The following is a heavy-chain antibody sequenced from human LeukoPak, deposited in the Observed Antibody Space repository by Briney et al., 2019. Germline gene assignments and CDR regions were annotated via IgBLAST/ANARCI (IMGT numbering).Heavy chain of an antibody. CDR2: INPNSGGT. Sequence: GAPVKASGTASGYTFTAYYIHWVRQAPGQGLEWMGWINPNSGGTNYAQKFQGRVTMTRDTSISTAYMELSRLRSDATAVYYCARGRGYSGYETKLYFYPWGRGNPVTVSS. D-gene: IGHD5-12*01. CDR3: ARGRGYSGYETKLYFYP. CDR1: GYTFTAYY. V-gene: IGHV1-2*02. J-gene: IGHJ2*01.